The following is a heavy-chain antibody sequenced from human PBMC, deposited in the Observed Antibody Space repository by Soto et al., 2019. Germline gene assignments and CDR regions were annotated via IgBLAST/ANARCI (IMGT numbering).Heavy chain of an antibody. Sequence: ASVKVSCKASGYTFTGYYMHWVRQAPGQGLEWMGWINPNSGGTNYAQKFQGWVTMTRDTSISTAYMELSRLRSDDTAVYYCARAFNVFSTGYYMGDYYYYGMDVWGQGTKVTVSS. CDR3: ARAFNVFSTGYYMGDYYYYGMDV. CDR1: GYTFTGYY. J-gene: IGHJ6*02. D-gene: IGHD3-9*01. CDR2: INPNSGGT. V-gene: IGHV1-2*04.